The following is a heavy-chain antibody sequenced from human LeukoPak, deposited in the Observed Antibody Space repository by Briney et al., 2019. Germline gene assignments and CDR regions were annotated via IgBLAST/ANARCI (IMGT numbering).Heavy chain of an antibody. CDR2: IKQDGSEK. J-gene: IGHJ4*02. Sequence: TGGSLRLSCAASGFTFSSYWMSWVRQAPGKGLEWVANIKQDGSEKYYVDSVKGRFTISRGNSKNTLYLQMNSLRAEDTAVYYCGYGSGSYYTIDYWGRGTLVTVSS. CDR1: GFTFSSYW. V-gene: IGHV3-7*01. CDR3: GYGSGSYYTIDY. D-gene: IGHD3-10*01.